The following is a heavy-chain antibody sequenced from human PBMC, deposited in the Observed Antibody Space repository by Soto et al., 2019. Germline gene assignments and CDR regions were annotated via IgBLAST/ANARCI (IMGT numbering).Heavy chain of an antibody. CDR3: ARVPWELLTPDPYYFDY. J-gene: IGHJ4*02. V-gene: IGHV3-30-3*01. CDR2: VSYDGSNK. D-gene: IGHD1-26*01. Sequence: QVQLVESGGGVVQPGRSLGLSCAASGFTFSSYAMHWVRQAPGKGLEWVAIVSYDGSNKYYADSVKGRFTISRDNSKNTLYLHMNSLRVEDAAVYCARVPWELLTPDPYYFDYWGQGTLVAVSS. CDR1: GFTFSSYA.